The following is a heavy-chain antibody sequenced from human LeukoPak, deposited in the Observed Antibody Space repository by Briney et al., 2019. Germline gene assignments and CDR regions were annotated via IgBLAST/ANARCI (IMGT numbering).Heavy chain of an antibody. CDR2: IIPIFGTA. J-gene: IGHJ4*02. V-gene: IGHV1-69*13. CDR3: AGGGNYYDSSGYPLAFDY. CDR1: GGTFSSYA. D-gene: IGHD3-22*01. Sequence: SVKVSCKASGGTFSSYAISWVRQAPGQGLEWMGGIIPIFGTANYAQEFQGRVTITADESTSTAYMELSSLRSEDTAVYYCAGGGNYYDSSGYPLAFDYWGQGTLVTVSS.